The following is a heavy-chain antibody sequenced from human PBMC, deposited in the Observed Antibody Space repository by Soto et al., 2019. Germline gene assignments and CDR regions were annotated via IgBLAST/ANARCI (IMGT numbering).Heavy chain of an antibody. Sequence: QVQLVQSGAEVKKPGASVKVSCKASGYTFTGYYMHWVRQAPGQGLEWMGWINPNSGGTNYAQKFQGWVTMTRDTAISTAYMELSRLRSDDTAVYYCARGPNYYDSSGYYYSFDYWGQGTPVTVSS. CDR1: GYTFTGYY. CDR2: INPNSGGT. V-gene: IGHV1-2*04. J-gene: IGHJ4*02. CDR3: ARGPNYYDSSGYYYSFDY. D-gene: IGHD3-22*01.